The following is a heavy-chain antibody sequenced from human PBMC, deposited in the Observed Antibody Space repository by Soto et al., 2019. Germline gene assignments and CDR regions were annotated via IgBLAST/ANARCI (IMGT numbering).Heavy chain of an antibody. V-gene: IGHV3-49*03. CDR1: GFTFGDYA. Sequence: GGSLRLSCTASGFTFGDYAMSWFRQAPGKGLEWVGVVRSRAYGGTTDYAASVRGSFTISRDDSKSIAYLQMNTLRTEDTAVYYCARYTYTSRYSYFGMDVWGHGTTVTVSS. D-gene: IGHD6-13*01. J-gene: IGHJ6*02. CDR2: VRSRAYGGTT. CDR3: ARYTYTSRYSYFGMDV.